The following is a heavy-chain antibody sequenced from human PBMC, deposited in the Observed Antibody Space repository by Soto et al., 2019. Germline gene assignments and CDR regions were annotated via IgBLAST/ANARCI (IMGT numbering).Heavy chain of an antibody. CDR3: ARAGSYYGSGSFNWFDP. D-gene: IGHD3-10*01. J-gene: IGHJ5*02. CDR1: GGSISSYY. CDR2: IYTSGST. Sequence: SETLSLTCTVSGGSISSYYWSWIRQPAGKGLEWIGRIYTSGSTNYNPSLKSRVTMSVDTSKNQFSLKLSSVTAADTAVYYCARAGSYYGSGSFNWFDPWGQGTLVTVSS. V-gene: IGHV4-4*07.